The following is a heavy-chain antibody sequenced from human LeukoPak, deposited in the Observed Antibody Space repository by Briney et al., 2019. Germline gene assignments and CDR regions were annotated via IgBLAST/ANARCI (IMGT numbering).Heavy chain of an antibody. CDR1: GFTFSSYS. Sequence: GGSLRLSCAASGFTFSSYSMNWVRQAPGKGLEWVSSISSSSYIYYADSVKGRFTISRDSAKNSLYLQMNSLRAEDTAVYYCARSIAVAGRDYFDYWGQGTLVTVSS. V-gene: IGHV3-21*01. CDR2: ISSSSYI. CDR3: ARSIAVAGRDYFDY. J-gene: IGHJ4*02. D-gene: IGHD6-19*01.